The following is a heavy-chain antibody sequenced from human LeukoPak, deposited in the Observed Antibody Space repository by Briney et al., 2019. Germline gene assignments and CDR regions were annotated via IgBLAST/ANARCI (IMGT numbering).Heavy chain of an antibody. CDR1: GYSISSSYY. Sequence: SETLSLTCTVSGYSISSSYYWSWIRQPPGKGLEWIGYIYYSGSTNYNPSLKSRVTISVDTSKNQFSLKLSSVTAADTAVYYCASSWGQQLPPLHWGQGTLVTVSS. J-gene: IGHJ4*02. CDR3: ASSWGQQLPPLH. D-gene: IGHD6-13*01. V-gene: IGHV4-59*08. CDR2: IYYSGST.